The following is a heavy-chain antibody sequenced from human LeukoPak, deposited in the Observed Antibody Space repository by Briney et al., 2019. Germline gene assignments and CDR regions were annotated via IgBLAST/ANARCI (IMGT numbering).Heavy chain of an antibody. CDR2: IYTRRST. J-gene: IGHJ5*02. Sequence: SETLSLTCTVSGGSISNNYWTCIRQPAGKGLEYIGRIYTRRSTHYNPSLKSRVTMSEDTSKNQFSLKLTSVTVAYTALYYCARDRGFSSGHGGWFDPWGQGTLVTVSS. CDR1: GGSISNNY. D-gene: IGHD6-19*01. CDR3: ARDRGFSSGHGGWFDP. V-gene: IGHV4-4*07.